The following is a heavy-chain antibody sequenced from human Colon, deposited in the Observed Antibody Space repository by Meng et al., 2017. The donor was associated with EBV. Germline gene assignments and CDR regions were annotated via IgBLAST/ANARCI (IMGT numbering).Heavy chain of an antibody. CDR2: IYHSGSR. V-gene: IGHV4-4*02. CDR3: ARVGAYCGGDCYHPR. CDR1: GGVLGSGCL. D-gene: IGHD2-21*02. J-gene: IGHJ4*02. Sequence: VKPYGTRSLSCSVYGGVLGSGCLWCWLLQPPGTGLGWIVYIYHSGSRNYNPPLKSRVTISVDESKNQFSLRLSSVTAADTAVYYCARVGAYCGGDCYHPRWGQGILVTVSS.